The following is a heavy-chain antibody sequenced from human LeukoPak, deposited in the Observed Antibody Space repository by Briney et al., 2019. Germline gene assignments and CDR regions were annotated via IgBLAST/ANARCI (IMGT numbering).Heavy chain of an antibody. D-gene: IGHD1-26*01. CDR3: ARGSYSGSSTGAFDI. CDR2: IYSSGST. Sequence: SETLSLTCTVSGGSISSNYWTWIRHPAGEGLEWIGRIYSSGSTNYNPSLKSRVTMSVDTSKNQFSLKLSSVTAADTAVYYCARGSYSGSSTGAFDIWGLGTMVTVSS. J-gene: IGHJ3*02. CDR1: GGSISSNY. V-gene: IGHV4-4*07.